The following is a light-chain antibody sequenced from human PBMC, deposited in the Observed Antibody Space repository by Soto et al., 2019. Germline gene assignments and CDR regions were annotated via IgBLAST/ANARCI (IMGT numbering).Light chain of an antibody. CDR2: DAS. J-gene: IGKJ5*01. Sequence: IQMNQSPSSLSASVGDRVTITCQASQDISNYLNWYQQKPGKAPKLLIYDASNLETGVPSRFSGIGSGTDFTFTISSLQPEDIATYYCQQYDNLPTITFGQGTRLEIK. V-gene: IGKV1-33*01. CDR3: QQYDNLPTIT. CDR1: QDISNY.